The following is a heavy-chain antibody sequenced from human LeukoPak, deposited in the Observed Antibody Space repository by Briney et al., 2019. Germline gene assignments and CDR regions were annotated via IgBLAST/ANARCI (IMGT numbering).Heavy chain of an antibody. V-gene: IGHV1-8*01. CDR1: GYTFTTYD. CDR3: ARGGGGCTSTTCYGGGKYYFYGMDL. D-gene: IGHD2-2*01. CDR2: MNPNSGNT. J-gene: IGHJ6*02. Sequence: ASVKVSCKAFGYTFTTYDINWVRQASGQGLEWMGWMNPNSGNTGYAQKFQGRVTMTRNTSINTASMELSSLRSDDTAVYYCARGGGGCTSTTCYGGGKYYFYGMDLWGQGTTVTVFS.